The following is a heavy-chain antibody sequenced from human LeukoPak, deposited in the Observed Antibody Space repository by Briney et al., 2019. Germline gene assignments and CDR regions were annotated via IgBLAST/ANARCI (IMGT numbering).Heavy chain of an antibody. J-gene: IGHJ4*02. Sequence: SETLSLTCTVSGGSISSGDYYWSWIRQPPGKGLEWIGYIYYSGSTYYNPSLKSRVTISVDTSKNQFSLKLSSVTAADTAVYYCARMVSITMVRGGGGHYYFDYWGQGTLVTVSS. V-gene: IGHV4-30-4*08. CDR1: GGSISSGDYY. D-gene: IGHD3-10*01. CDR2: IYYSGST. CDR3: ARMVSITMVRGGGGHYYFDY.